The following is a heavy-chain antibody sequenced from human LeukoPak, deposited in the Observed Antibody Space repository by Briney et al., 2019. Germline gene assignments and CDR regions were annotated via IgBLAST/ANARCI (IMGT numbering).Heavy chain of an antibody. CDR2: ISGSGGAT. CDR1: GSTSNNDA. V-gene: IGHV3-23*01. D-gene: IGHD5-12*01. J-gene: IGHJ3*01. CDR3: AKERVTYEHDAFDV. Sequence: GGSLRLSCVGSGSTSNNDAMTWFRQAPGQGLEWVSGISGSGGATYYADSVKGRFTISRNSSKITLYPQMNSLRGEETAVYYCAKERVTYEHDAFDVWGQGTIVTVSS.